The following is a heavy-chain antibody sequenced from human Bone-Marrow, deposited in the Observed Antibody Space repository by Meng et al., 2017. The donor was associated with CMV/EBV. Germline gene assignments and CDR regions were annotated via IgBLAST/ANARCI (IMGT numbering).Heavy chain of an antibody. V-gene: IGHV3-21*01. Sequence: GGSLRLSCAASGYTFSSYSMNWVRQAPGKGLEWVSSISRSSSYIYYADSVKGRFTISRDNAKKSLYLQRKSLRAEDTAVYYCVRGCSTSCYYGMDLWGQGTTVTVSS. CDR2: ISRSSSYI. J-gene: IGHJ6*02. CDR3: VRGCSTSCYYGMDL. CDR1: GYTFSSYS. D-gene: IGHD2-2*01.